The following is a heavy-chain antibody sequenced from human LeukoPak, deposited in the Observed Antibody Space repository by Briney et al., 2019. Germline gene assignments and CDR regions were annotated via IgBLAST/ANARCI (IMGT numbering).Heavy chain of an antibody. D-gene: IGHD1-1*01. CDR1: GYTFTGYY. CDR2: INPNSGGT. Sequence: ASVKVSCKASGYTFTGYYMHWVRQAPGQGLGWMGWINPNSGGTNYAQKFQGGVTMTRDTSISTAYMELSRLRSDDTAVYYCARDPGTTGRYYYGMDVWGQGTTVTVSS. V-gene: IGHV1-2*02. J-gene: IGHJ6*02. CDR3: ARDPGTTGRYYYGMDV.